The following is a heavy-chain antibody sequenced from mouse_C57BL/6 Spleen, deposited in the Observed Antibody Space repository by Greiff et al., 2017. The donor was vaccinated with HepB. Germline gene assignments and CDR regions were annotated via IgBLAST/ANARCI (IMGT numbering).Heavy chain of an antibody. D-gene: IGHD3-3*01. CDR1: GYTFTSYD. Sequence: VQLQQSGPELVKPGASVKLSCKASGYTFTSYDINWVKQRPGQGLEWIGWIYPRDGSTKYNEKFKGKATLTVDTSSSTAYMELHSLTSEDSAVYFCARRGAAWGGGFAYWGQGTLVTVSA. CDR2: IYPRDGST. J-gene: IGHJ3*01. V-gene: IGHV1-85*01. CDR3: ARRGAAWGGGFAY.